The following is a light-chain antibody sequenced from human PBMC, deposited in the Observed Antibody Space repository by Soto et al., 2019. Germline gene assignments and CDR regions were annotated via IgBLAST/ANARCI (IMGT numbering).Light chain of an antibody. CDR2: GAS. Sequence: EIVLTQSPGTLSLSPGERATLSCRASQSVSSIFLAWYQHKPGQAPRLLIYGASTRATGIPDRFSGSGSGTDFILTISRLEPEDFAVYYCQQYGSSPRTFGHWTRVEIK. CDR3: QQYGSSPRT. V-gene: IGKV3-20*01. CDR1: QSVSSIF. J-gene: IGKJ1*01.